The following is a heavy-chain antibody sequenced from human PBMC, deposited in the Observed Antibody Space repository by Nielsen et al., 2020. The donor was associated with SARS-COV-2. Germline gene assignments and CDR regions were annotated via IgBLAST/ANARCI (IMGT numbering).Heavy chain of an antibody. J-gene: IGHJ5*02. CDR2: IYHSGST. Sequence: SETLSLTCAVFGGSISSGGYSWSWIRQPPGKGLEWIGYIYHSGSTYYNPSLKSRVTISVDRSKNQLSLKLSSVTAADTAVYYCARVAWGNYGDPEYNWFDPWGQGTLVTVSS. D-gene: IGHD3-16*01. V-gene: IGHV4-30-2*01. CDR3: ARVAWGNYGDPEYNWFDP. CDR1: GGSISSGGYS.